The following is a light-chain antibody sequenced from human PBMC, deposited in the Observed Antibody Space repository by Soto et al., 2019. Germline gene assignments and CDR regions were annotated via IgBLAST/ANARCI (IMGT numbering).Light chain of an antibody. V-gene: IGKV1-5*03. J-gene: IGKJ4*01. CDR1: QSINSW. Sequence: DIQMTQSPSTLSASVGDRVTITCRASQSINSWLAWYQQKPGKAPKLLIYKASSLASGVPFRFTGSGSGTEFTLTISDLQPDDFATYCCQQYNSYPLTFGGGTKVEIK. CDR3: QQYNSYPLT. CDR2: KAS.